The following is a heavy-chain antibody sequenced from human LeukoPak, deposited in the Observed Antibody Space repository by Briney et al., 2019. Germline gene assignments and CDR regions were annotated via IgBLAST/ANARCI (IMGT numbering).Heavy chain of an antibody. CDR3: ARAPIVVVPAARLYYYYGMDV. CDR1: GFTSSSYW. V-gene: IGHV3-7*04. J-gene: IGHJ6*02. D-gene: IGHD2-2*01. Sequence: GGSLRLSCAASGFTSSSYWMSWVRQAPGKGLEWVANIKQDGSEKYYVDSVKGRFTISRDNAKNSLYLQMNSLRAEDTAVYYCARAPIVVVPAARLYYYYGMDVWGQGTTVTVSS. CDR2: IKQDGSEK.